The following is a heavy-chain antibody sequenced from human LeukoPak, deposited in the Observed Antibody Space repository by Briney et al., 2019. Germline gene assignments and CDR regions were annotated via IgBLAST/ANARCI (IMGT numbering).Heavy chain of an antibody. D-gene: IGHD3-22*01. CDR3: ASPPPHSSGYYSMYYFDY. V-gene: IGHV3-23*01. CDR2: MRGSGGGT. Sequence: GGSLRLSCAASGFTFSTYAMSWVRQAPGKGLEWVSTMRGSGGGTYSADSVKGRFIISRDNSKNTLYLQMNSLRAEDTAVYYCASPPPHSSGYYSMYYFDYWGQGTLVTVSS. CDR1: GFTFSTYA. J-gene: IGHJ4*02.